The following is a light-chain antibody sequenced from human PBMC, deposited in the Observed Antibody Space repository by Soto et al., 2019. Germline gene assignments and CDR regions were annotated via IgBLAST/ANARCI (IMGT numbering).Light chain of an antibody. V-gene: IGLV2-14*01. CDR3: SSYTSSSTPDV. CDR1: SSDVGGYSY. CDR2: EVS. Sequence: QSALTQPASVSGSPGQSITISCTGTSSDVGGYSYVSWYQQHPGKAPKLIIYEVSDRPSGVSNRFSGSKSGNTASLTISGLQAEDEADFYCSSYTSSSTPDVFGTGTKLTVL. J-gene: IGLJ1*01.